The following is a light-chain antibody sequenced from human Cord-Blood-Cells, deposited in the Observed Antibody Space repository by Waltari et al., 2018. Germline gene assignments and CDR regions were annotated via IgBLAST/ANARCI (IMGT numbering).Light chain of an antibody. CDR3: QAWDSSTAV. V-gene: IGLV3-1*01. J-gene: IGLJ2*01. Sequence: SYELPQPHSVSVSPGQTASIPCSGDKLGEQYACCYQQKPGQSPVLVIYQDSKRPAGFPERFSGSNSGNTATLTISGTQAMDEADYYCQAWDSSTAVFGGGTKLTVL. CDR2: QDS. CDR1: KLGEQY.